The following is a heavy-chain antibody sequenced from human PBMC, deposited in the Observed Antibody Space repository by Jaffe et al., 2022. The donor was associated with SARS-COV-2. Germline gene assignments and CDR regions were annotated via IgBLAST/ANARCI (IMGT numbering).Heavy chain of an antibody. V-gene: IGHV4-39*01. CDR2: IYYSGST. Sequence: QLQLQESGPGLVKPSETLSLTCTVSGGSISSSSYYWGWIRQPPGKGLEWIGSIYYSGSTYYNPSLKSRVTISVDTSKNQFSLKLSSVTAADTAVYYCARRVGGFGELFPGYFDYWGQGTLVTVSS. CDR1: GGSISSSSYY. CDR3: ARRVGGFGELFPGYFDY. D-gene: IGHD3-10*01. J-gene: IGHJ4*02.